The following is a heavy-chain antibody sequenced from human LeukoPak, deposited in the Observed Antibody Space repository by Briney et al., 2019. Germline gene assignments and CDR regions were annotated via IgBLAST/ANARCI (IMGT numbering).Heavy chain of an antibody. CDR2: ISTNGGGT. V-gene: IGHV3-64*01. J-gene: IGHJ4*02. CDR1: GFTFSSYV. Sequence: PGGSLRLSCAASGFTFSSYVMHWVHQAPGKGLEYVSAISTNGGGTYYGNSVKGRFTISRDNSKNTLYLQMGSLRAEDMAVYYCARVGYSSSSAYFDYWGQGTLVTVSS. D-gene: IGHD6-6*01. CDR3: ARVGYSSSSAYFDY.